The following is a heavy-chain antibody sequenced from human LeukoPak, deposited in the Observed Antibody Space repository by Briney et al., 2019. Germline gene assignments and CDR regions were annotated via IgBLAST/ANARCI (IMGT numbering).Heavy chain of an antibody. CDR1: GGSISSYY. CDR3: VGRADLYYGMDV. V-gene: IGHV4-59*01. J-gene: IGHJ6*02. Sequence: PSETLSLTCTVSGGSISSYYWSWIRQPPGKGLEWIGYIYYSGSTNYNPSLKSRVTISVDTSKNQFSLKLSSVTAADTAVYYCVGRADLYYGMDVWGQGTTVTVSS. CDR2: IYYSGST. D-gene: IGHD1-26*01.